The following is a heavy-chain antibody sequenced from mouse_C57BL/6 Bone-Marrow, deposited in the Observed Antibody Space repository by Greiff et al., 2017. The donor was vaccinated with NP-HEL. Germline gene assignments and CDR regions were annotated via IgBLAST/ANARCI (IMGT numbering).Heavy chain of an antibody. J-gene: IGHJ4*01. CDR2: IDPEDGDT. D-gene: IGHD1-1*01. CDR1: GFNIKDYY. V-gene: IGHV14-1*01. CDR3: TTDYGSSYDYAMDY. Sequence: DVQLQESGAELVRPGASVTLSCTASGFNIKDYYMHWVKQRPEQGLEWIGRIDPEDGDTEYAPKFQGKATMTADTSSNTAYLQLSSLTSEDTAVYYCTTDYGSSYDYAMDYWGQGTSVTVSS.